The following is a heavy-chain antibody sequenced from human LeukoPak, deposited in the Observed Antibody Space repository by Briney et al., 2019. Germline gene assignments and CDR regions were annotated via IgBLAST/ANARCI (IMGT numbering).Heavy chain of an antibody. CDR2: IYYSGST. Sequence: SETLSLTCIVSGGSISSYYWSWIRQPPGKGLEWIGYIYYSGSTNYNPSLKSRVTISVVTSKNQFSLKLSSVTAADTAVYYCARARYSSAPFGYWGQGTLITVSS. CDR3: ARARYSSAPFGY. D-gene: IGHD6-25*01. V-gene: IGHV4-59*01. CDR1: GGSISSYY. J-gene: IGHJ4*02.